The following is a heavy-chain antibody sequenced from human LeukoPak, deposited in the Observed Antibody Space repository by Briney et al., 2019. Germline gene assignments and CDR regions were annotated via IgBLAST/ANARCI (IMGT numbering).Heavy chain of an antibody. Sequence: ASVKVSCKTSGYSFTSYGFSWVRQAPGQGLEWMGWISAYDGNTNYAQKVQGRVTMTTDSSTSTAYMELSRLRSDDTAVYYCARDDYGRNYYFDYWGQGTLVTVSS. CDR3: ARDDYGRNYYFDY. D-gene: IGHD4-23*01. J-gene: IGHJ4*02. CDR2: ISAYDGNT. V-gene: IGHV1-18*01. CDR1: GYSFTSYG.